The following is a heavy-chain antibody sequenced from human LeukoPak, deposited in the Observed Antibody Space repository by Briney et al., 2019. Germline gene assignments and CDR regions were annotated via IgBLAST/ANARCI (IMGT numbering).Heavy chain of an antibody. CDR1: GYTFTSYG. CDR2: ISAYNGNT. CDR3: ASARFLEGLSTWAFDY. V-gene: IGHV1-18*01. J-gene: IGHJ4*02. D-gene: IGHD3-3*01. Sequence: ASVKVSCKASGYTFTSYGISWVRQAPGQGLEWMGWISAYNGNTNHAQKLQGRVTMTTDTSTSTAYMELRSLRSDDTAVYYCASARFLEGLSTWAFDYWGQGTLVTVSS.